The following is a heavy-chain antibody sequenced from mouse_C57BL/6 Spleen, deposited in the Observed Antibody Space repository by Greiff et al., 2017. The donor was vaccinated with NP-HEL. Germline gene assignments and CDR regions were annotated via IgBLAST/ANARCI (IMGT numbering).Heavy chain of an antibody. J-gene: IGHJ3*01. CDR3: ARHDYDVRFAY. CDR1: GFTFSDYG. V-gene: IGHV5-17*01. D-gene: IGHD2-4*01. Sequence: EVKLVESGGGLVKPGGSLKLSCAASGFTFSDYGMHWVRQAPEKGLEWVAYISSGSSTIYYADTVKGRFTISRDNAKNTLFLQMTSLRSEDAAVYYCARHDYDVRFAYWGQGTLVTVAA. CDR2: ISSGSSTI.